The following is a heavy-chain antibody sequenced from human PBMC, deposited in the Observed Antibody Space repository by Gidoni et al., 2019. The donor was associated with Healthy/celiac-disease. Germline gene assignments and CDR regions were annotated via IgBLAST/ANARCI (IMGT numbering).Heavy chain of an antibody. CDR3: ARSRDYETVDQTYYYYYGMDV. V-gene: IGHV6-1*01. D-gene: IGHD4-17*01. J-gene: IGHJ6*02. Sequence: QVQLQQSGPGLVKPSQTLSLTCAISGDSVSSNSAAWNWIRQSPSRGLEWLGRTYYRSKWYNDYAVSVKSRITINPDTSKNQFSLQLNSVTPEDTAVYYCARSRDYETVDQTYYYYYGMDVWGQGTTVTVSS. CDR1: GDSVSSNSAA. CDR2: TYYRSKWYN.